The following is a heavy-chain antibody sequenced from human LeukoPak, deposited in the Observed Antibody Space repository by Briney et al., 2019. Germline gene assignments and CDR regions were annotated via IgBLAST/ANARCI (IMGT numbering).Heavy chain of an antibody. CDR1: GGTFSSYA. D-gene: IGHD5-12*01. CDR3: AIPGYSGYDFRL. Sequence: SVKVSCKASGGTFSSYAISWVRQAPGQGLEWMGGIIPIFGTANYAQKFQGRVTITADESTSTAYMELSSLRSEDAAVYYCAIPGYSGYDFRLWGQGTLVTVSS. CDR2: IIPIFGTA. J-gene: IGHJ4*02. V-gene: IGHV1-69*13.